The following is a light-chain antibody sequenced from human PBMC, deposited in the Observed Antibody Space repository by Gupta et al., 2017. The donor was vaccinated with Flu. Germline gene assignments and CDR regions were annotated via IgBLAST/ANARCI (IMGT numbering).Light chain of an antibody. Sequence: PSSFSASTGDRVTITCRASQGISSYLAWYQQKPGKAPKLLIYAASTLQSGVPSRFSGSGSGTDFTLTISCLQSEDFATYYCQQDDSYSWTFGQGTKVEIK. CDR1: QGISSY. V-gene: IGKV1-8*01. CDR3: QQDDSYSWT. CDR2: AAS. J-gene: IGKJ1*01.